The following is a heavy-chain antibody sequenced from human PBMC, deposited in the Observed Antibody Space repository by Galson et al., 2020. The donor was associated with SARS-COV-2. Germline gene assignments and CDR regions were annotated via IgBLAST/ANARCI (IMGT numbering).Heavy chain of an antibody. CDR2: TGGSGESA. CDR3: AKVRTGFFGYCMDV. V-gene: IGHV3-23*01. J-gene: IGHJ6*02. D-gene: IGHD3-3*01. Sequence: GGSLRLSCAASGFTFSNYAMNWVRQSPGKGLEWVSGTGGSGESAYYADSVKGRFSISRDNSKDTLYLQMHSRRAEDTALYYCAKVRTGFFGYCMDVWGQGTTVTVSS. CDR1: GFTFSNYA.